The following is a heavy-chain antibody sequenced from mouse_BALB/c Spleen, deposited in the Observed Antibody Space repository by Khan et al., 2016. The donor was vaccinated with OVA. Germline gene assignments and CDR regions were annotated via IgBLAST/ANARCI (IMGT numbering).Heavy chain of an antibody. J-gene: IGHJ4*01. CDR1: VYSITSDFA. Sequence: EVQLQESGPGLVKPSQSLSLTCTATVYSITSDFAWNWVRQFPGNKLEWMGYISFSGSTSYDPSLKSRLSITRDTSKNQFFLQLSSVTTEDTATYYCIRSVYYAYAYAMDYWGQGTSVTVSS. CDR2: ISFSGST. V-gene: IGHV3-2*02. CDR3: IRSVYYAYAYAMDY. D-gene: IGHD2-2*01.